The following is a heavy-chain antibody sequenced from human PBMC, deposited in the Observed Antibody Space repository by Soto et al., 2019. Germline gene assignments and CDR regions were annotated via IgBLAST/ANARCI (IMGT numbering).Heavy chain of an antibody. CDR3: AHSPIVVVTATPGWFDP. Sequence: QITLKESGPTLVKPTQTLTLTCTFSGFSLSTSGVGVGWIRQPPGKALEWLALIYWDDDKRYSPSLKSRLTLTKDTSKNQVVLTMTNMDPVDTATYYCAHSPIVVVTATPGWFDPWGQGTLVTVSS. CDR1: GFSLSTSGVG. J-gene: IGHJ5*02. CDR2: IYWDDDK. V-gene: IGHV2-5*02. D-gene: IGHD2-21*02.